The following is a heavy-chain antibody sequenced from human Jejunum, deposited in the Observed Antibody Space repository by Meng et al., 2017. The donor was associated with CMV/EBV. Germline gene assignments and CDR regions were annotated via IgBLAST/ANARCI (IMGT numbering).Heavy chain of an antibody. CDR3: AREGTNSYYFDY. CDR1: GDSISGGDSY. D-gene: IGHD1-14*01. V-gene: IGHV4-30-4*01. CDR2: IYESGST. J-gene: IGHJ4*02. Sequence: QVQLQESGPGLVKPSQTLSLTCGVSGDSISGGDSYWSWIRQPPGKGLEWIGYIYESGSTSYTPSLESRITISVDTSKNQFSLKVMSVTAADTAVYYCAREGTNSYYFDYWGQGTLVTVSS.